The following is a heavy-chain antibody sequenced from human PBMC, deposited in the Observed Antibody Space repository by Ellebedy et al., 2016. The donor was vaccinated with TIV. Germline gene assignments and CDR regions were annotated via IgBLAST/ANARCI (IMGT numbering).Heavy chain of an antibody. CDR3: ARDFGFDSGHLDY. V-gene: IGHV4-39*07. D-gene: IGHD3-9*01. J-gene: IGHJ4*02. Sequence: GSLRLXCTVSGGSITSSSYYWGWIRQPPGKGLEWIGSIYYSGSTYYNSSLKSRVTISVDTSKKQFSLILTSVTPADTAVYYCARDFGFDSGHLDYWGRGTLVTVSS. CDR2: IYYSGST. CDR1: GGSITSSSYY.